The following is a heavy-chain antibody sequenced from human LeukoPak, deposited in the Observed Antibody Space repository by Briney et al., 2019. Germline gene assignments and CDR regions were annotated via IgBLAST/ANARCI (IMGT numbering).Heavy chain of an antibody. V-gene: IGHV3-23*01. CDR3: AKNPGGWEYYFDY. CDR2: ISGSGGST. J-gene: IGHJ4*02. Sequence: GGSLRLSCAASGLTFSSYAMSWVRQAPGKGLERVSAISGSGGSTYYADSVKGRFTISRDNSKNTLYLQMNSLRAEDTAVYYCAKNPGGWEYYFDYWGQGTLVTVSS. D-gene: IGHD6-19*01. CDR1: GLTFSSYA.